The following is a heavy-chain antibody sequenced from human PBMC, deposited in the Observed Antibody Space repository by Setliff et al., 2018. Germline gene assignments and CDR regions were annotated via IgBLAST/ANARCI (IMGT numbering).Heavy chain of an antibody. Sequence: GGSLRLSCAASGFTFSTYAMNWLRQAPGKGLEWVANLKYDGSESFYVDSVKGRFTISRDNSKNTLYLQMNSLRVDDTAVYYCVGDPPQSGYAFAIWGQGTMVTVSS. CDR1: GFTFSTYA. J-gene: IGHJ3*02. V-gene: IGHV3-7*01. D-gene: IGHD7-27*01. CDR3: VGDPPQSGYAFAI. CDR2: LKYDGSES.